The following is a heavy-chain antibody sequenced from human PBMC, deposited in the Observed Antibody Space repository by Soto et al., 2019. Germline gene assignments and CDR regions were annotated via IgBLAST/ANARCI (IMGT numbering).Heavy chain of an antibody. CDR3: ASAVVPAAMPYYYMDV. Sequence: ASVKVSCKASGYTFTSYDINWVRQATGQGLEWMGWMNPNSGNTGYAQKFQGRVTMTRDTSTSTAYMELSSLRSEDTAVYYCASAVVPAAMPYYYMDVWGKGTTVTVSS. V-gene: IGHV1-8*01. D-gene: IGHD2-2*01. J-gene: IGHJ6*03. CDR1: GYTFTSYD. CDR2: MNPNSGNT.